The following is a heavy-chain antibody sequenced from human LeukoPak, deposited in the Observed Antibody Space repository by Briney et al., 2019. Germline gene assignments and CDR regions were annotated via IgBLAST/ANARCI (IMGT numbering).Heavy chain of an antibody. CDR3: AKRSLQAGAFDI. CDR1: GFTFSHYA. J-gene: IGHJ3*02. Sequence: GGSLRLSCAASGFTFSHYAMSWVRQAPGKGLERVSGISGSGSDTFYADSVKGRFTISRDNSKNTLYLQMSSLRAEDTAVYYCAKRSLQAGAFDIWGQGTMVTVSS. CDR2: ISGSGSDT. V-gene: IGHV3-23*01. D-gene: IGHD4-11*01.